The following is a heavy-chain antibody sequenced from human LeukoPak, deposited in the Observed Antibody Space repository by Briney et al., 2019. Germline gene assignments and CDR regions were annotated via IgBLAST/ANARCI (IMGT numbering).Heavy chain of an antibody. Sequence: PGGSLRLSCAASGFTVSTYYMTWVRQAAGKGLECVSVIYSGGSTYYADSVKGRFTVSRDNSKNTLYLQMTSLRAEDTAMYYCARGLGYCTSTTCLLPFDYWGQGTLVTVSS. J-gene: IGHJ4*02. V-gene: IGHV3-53*01. D-gene: IGHD2-2*01. CDR1: GFTVSTYY. CDR3: ARGLGYCTSTTCLLPFDY. CDR2: IYSGGST.